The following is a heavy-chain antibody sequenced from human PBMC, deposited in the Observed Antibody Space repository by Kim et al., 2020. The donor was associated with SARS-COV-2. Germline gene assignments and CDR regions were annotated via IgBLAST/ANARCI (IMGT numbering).Heavy chain of an antibody. V-gene: IGHV3-11*01. CDR2: TI. J-gene: IGHJ2*01. Sequence: TINYADSVKGRFTIPRDNAKNSLYLQMSSLRADDTAVYYCARGDWYFDLWGRGTLVTVSS. CDR3: ARGDWYFDL.